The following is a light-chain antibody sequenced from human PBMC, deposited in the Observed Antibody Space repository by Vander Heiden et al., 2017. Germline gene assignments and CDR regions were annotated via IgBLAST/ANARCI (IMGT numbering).Light chain of an antibody. CDR3: QQYNSWPPFT. J-gene: IGKJ2*01. CDR2: GAS. CDR1: QSVSSN. Sequence: EIVMTQSPATLSMSPGERATLSCRASQSVSSNLAWYQQKRGQAPRLLIYGASTRATDIPARFSGGGSGTEFTLTISSLQSEDFSVYYCQQYNSWPPFTFGQGTKLEI. V-gene: IGKV3-15*01.